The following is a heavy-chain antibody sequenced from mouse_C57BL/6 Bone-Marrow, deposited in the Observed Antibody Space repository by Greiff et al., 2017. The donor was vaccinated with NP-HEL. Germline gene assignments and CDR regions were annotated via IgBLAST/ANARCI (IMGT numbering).Heavy chain of an antibody. D-gene: IGHD2-1*01. CDR3: AGRNYAWFAY. CDR1: GYTFTDYY. J-gene: IGHJ3*01. CDR2: INPNNGGT. V-gene: IGHV1-26*01. Sequence: EVQLQQSGPELVKPGASVKISCKASGYTFTDYYMNWVKQSHGKSLEWIGYINPNNGGTSYNQKFKGKATLTVDKSSSTAYMELRSLTSEDSAVYYCAGRNYAWFAYWGQGTLVTVCA.